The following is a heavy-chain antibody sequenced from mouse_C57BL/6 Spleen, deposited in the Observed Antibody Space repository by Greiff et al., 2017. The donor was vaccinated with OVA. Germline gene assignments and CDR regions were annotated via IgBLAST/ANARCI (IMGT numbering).Heavy chain of an antibody. CDR2: ISYDGSN. V-gene: IGHV3-6*01. CDR3: ARELITTVVAGSMDY. CDR1: GYSITSGYY. Sequence: EVKLDESGPGLVKPSQSLSLTCSVTGYSITSGYYWNWIRQFPGNKLEWMGYISYDGSNNYNPSLKNRISITRDTSKNQFFLKLNSVTTEDTATYYCARELITTVVAGSMDYWGQGTSVTVSS. D-gene: IGHD1-1*01. J-gene: IGHJ4*01.